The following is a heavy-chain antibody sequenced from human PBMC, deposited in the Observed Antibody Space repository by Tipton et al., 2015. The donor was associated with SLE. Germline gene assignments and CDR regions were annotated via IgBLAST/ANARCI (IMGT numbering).Heavy chain of an antibody. V-gene: IGHV3-23*01. CDR1: GFTFSSYA. CDR2: ISGSGGST. J-gene: IGHJ6*02. CDR3: AKILVPRILAYYYGMDV. D-gene: IGHD2-15*01. Sequence: GSLRLSCAASGFTFSSYAMSWVRQAPGKGLEWVSIISGSGGSTHYADSVKGRFTISRDNSKNTLYMQMNNLRAEYTALYYCAKILVPRILAYYYGMDVWGQGTTVTVSS.